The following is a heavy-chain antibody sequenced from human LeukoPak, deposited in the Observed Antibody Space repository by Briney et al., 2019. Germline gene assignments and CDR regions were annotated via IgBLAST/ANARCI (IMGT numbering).Heavy chain of an antibody. V-gene: IGHV4-34*01. CDR3: ARVPLFRITIFGVVTDAFDI. CDR2: INHSGST. D-gene: IGHD3-3*01. CDR1: GVSFSGYY. Sequence: PSETLSLTCAVYGVSFSGYYWSWIRQPPGKGLEWIGEINHSGSTNYNPSLKSRVTISVDTSKNQFSLKLSSVTAADTAVYYCARVPLFRITIFGVVTDAFDIWGQGTMVTVSS. J-gene: IGHJ3*02.